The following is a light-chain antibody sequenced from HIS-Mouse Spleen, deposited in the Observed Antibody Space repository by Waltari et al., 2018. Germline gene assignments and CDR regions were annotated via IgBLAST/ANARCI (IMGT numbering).Light chain of an antibody. J-gene: IGLJ1*01. CDR2: DVS. Sequence: QSALTQPRSVSGSPGQSVTISCTGTSSAVGGYNYVSWYQQTPGKAPKLMIYDVSKRPSGVPDRFSGSKSGNTASLTISGLQAEDEADYYCCSYAGSYTYVFGTGTKVTVL. V-gene: IGLV2-11*01. CDR1: SSAVGGYNY. CDR3: CSYAGSYTYV.